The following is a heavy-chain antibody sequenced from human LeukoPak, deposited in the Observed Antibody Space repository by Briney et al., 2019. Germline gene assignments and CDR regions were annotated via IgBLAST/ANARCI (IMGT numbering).Heavy chain of an antibody. CDR3: ARERQNGLDV. CDR2: INPNSGGT. J-gene: IGHJ6*02. CDR1: GYTFTSYY. D-gene: IGHD6-25*01. V-gene: IGHV1-2*04. Sequence: ASVKVSCKASGYTFTSYYMHWVRQAPGQGLEWMGWINPNSGGTNYAQKFQGWVTMTRDTSITTAYMELSSPRSDDTAIYYCARERQNGLDVWGQGTTVTVSS.